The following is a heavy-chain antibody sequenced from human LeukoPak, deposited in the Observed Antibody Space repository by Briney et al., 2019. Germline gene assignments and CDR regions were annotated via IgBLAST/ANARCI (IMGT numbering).Heavy chain of an antibody. CDR2: ISYDGSNK. J-gene: IGHJ4*02. D-gene: IGHD6-19*01. Sequence: GGSLRLSCAASGFTFSSYAMHWVGQATGKGLEWVAVISYDGSNKYYADSVKGRFTISRDNSKNTLYLQMNSLRAEDTAVYYCARDQVAALGVLGYWGQGTLGTASS. V-gene: IGHV3-30*04. CDR3: ARDQVAALGVLGY. CDR1: GFTFSSYA.